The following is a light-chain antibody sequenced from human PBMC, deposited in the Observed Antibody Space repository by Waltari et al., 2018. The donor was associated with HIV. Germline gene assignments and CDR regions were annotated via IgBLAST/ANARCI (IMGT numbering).Light chain of an antibody. J-gene: IGKJ2*01. Sequence: EIVMTQSPATLSVSPGERATLSCRASQSVSSNLAWYQQKPGQAPRLLIYGASTWATGIPARFSGSGSGTEFTLTISGLQSEDFAVYFCQQYSNWPPNTFGQGTKLEIK. V-gene: IGKV3-15*01. CDR2: GAS. CDR3: QQYSNWPPNT. CDR1: QSVSSN.